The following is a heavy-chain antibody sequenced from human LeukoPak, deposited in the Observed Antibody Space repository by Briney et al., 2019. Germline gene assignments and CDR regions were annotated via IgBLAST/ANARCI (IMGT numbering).Heavy chain of an antibody. CDR2: ISSSSSTI. CDR1: GFTFSSYS. D-gene: IGHD3-22*01. V-gene: IGHV3-48*04. J-gene: IGHJ3*02. Sequence: GGSLRLSCAASGFTFSSYSMNWVRQAPGKGLEWVSYISSSSSTIYYADSVKGRFTISRDNAKNSLYLQMNSLRAEDTAVYYCARDSAMIVVVQGNDAFDIWGQGTMVTVSS. CDR3: ARDSAMIVVVQGNDAFDI.